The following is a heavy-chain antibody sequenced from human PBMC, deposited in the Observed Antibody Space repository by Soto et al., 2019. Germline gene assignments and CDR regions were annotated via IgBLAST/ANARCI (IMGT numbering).Heavy chain of an antibody. D-gene: IGHD3-22*01. CDR2: ISTNGGST. V-gene: IGHV3-64D*06. Sequence: GGSLRLSFSASGFTFSSYAMHWVRQAPGKGLEYVSSISTNGGSTHYADSVKGRITISRDNSKNTQYLQMSSLRADDTAVYYCVKGEYYYDSSGYYPFDYWGQGT. J-gene: IGHJ4*02. CDR1: GFTFSSYA. CDR3: VKGEYYYDSSGYYPFDY.